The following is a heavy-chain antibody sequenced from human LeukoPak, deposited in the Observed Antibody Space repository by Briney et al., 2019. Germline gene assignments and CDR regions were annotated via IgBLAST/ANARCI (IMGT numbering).Heavy chain of an antibody. J-gene: IGHJ4*02. D-gene: IGHD3-22*01. V-gene: IGHV1-18*01. CDR3: ARDHPIYYDSSAAAGY. Sequence: ASVKVSCKASGYTXTSYGISWVRQAPGQGLEWMGWISAYNGNTNYAQKLQGRVTMTTDTSTSTAYMELRSLRSDDTAVYYCARDHPIYYDSSAAAGYWGQGTLVTVSS. CDR1: GYTXTSYG. CDR2: ISAYNGNT.